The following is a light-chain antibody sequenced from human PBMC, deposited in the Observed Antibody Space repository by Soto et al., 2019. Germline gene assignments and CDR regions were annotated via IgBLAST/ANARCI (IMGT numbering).Light chain of an antibody. CDR2: DAS. J-gene: IGKJ4*01. CDR1: QGIGEF. V-gene: IGKV1-27*01. CDR3: QKYNSVPLT. Sequence: DIQMTQSPSSLSASIGDRVTITCLASQGIGEFLAWYQQKPGKVPKVLIYDASTLQVGAPSRFSGSQSGTDFTLTISSLQPEDVATYYCQKYNSVPLTFAGGTKVDIK.